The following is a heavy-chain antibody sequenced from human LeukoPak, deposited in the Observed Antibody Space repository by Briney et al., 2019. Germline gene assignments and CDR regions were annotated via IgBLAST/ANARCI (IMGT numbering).Heavy chain of an antibody. CDR3: ARSPLRTDYHYYYAADV. V-gene: IGHV3-53*04. J-gene: IGHJ6*02. D-gene: IGHD3/OR15-3a*01. Sequence: GGSLRLSCAASGFTFSSSYISWVRQAPGKGLEWVSVIYNDGSTYYADSVKGRFTISRHNSKNTLYLQMDRLRSEDSAVYYCARSPLRTDYHYYYAADVWGQGTTVTVSS. CDR1: GFTFSSSY. CDR2: IYNDGST.